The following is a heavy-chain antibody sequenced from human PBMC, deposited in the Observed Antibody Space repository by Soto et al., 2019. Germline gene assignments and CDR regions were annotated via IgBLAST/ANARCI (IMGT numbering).Heavy chain of an antibody. J-gene: IGHJ5*02. CDR3: ARHRRSYDILTGGFDP. D-gene: IGHD3-9*01. CDR1: GGSISSYY. V-gene: IGHV4-59*08. Sequence: SETLSLTCTVSGGSISSYYWSWIRQPPGKGLEWIGYIYYSGSTNYYPSLKSRVTISVDTSKNQFSLKLSSVTAADTAVYYCARHRRSYDILTGGFDPWGQGTLVTVS. CDR2: IYYSGST.